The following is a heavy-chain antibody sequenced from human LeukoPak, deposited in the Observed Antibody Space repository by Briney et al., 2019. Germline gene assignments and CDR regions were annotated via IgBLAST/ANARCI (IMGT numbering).Heavy chain of an antibody. CDR2: IYYSGTT. V-gene: IGHV4-59*01. D-gene: IGHD2-2*01. CDR3: ARGPSTIWFDP. Sequence: SETLSLTCTVSGGSISGYYWSWIRQPPGKGLEWIGYIYYSGTTDYNPSLKSRVTISVDTSKNQFSLNLTSVTAADTAVYYCARGPSTIWFDPWGQGTLVTVSS. J-gene: IGHJ5*02. CDR1: GGSISGYY.